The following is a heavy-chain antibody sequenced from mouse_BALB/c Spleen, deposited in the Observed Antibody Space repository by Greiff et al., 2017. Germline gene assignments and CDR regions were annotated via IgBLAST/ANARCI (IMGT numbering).Heavy chain of an antibody. V-gene: IGHV1-9*01. Sequence: VQLQQPGSELVRPGASVKLSCKASGYTFSSYWIEWVKQRPGHGLEWIGEILPGSGSTNYNEKFKGKATFTADTSSNTAYMQLSSLTSEDSAVYYCARSSVLYAMDYWGQGTSVTVSS. CDR3: ARSSVLYAMDY. J-gene: IGHJ4*01. CDR2: ILPGSGST. CDR1: GYTFSSYW.